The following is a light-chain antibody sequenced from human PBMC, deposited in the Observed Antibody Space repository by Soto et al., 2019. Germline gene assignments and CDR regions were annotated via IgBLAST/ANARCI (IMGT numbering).Light chain of an antibody. J-gene: IGLJ2*01. Sequence: QSVLTQPPSVSGAPGQRVTISCTGSSSNIGAGYDVHWYQQLPGTAPKLLIYGNSNRPSRVPDRFSGSKSGTSASLASSGLQAEDGADYYCQSYDSSLSENVVFGGGTKLTVL. CDR3: QSYDSSLSENVV. CDR2: GNS. CDR1: SSNIGAGYD. V-gene: IGLV1-40*01.